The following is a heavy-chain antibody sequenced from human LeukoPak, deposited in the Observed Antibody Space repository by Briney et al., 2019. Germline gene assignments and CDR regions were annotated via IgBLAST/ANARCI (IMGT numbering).Heavy chain of an antibody. D-gene: IGHD3-10*01. CDR1: GFTFSSYG. CDR3: ARGSYRAELDYFDY. Sequence: GGSLRLSCAASGFTFSSYGMHWVRQAPGKGLEWVAVIWYDGSNKYYADSVKGRFTISRDNSKNTLYLQMNSLRAEDTAVYYCARGSYRAELDYFDYWGQGTLVTVSS. V-gene: IGHV3-33*01. J-gene: IGHJ4*02. CDR2: IWYDGSNK.